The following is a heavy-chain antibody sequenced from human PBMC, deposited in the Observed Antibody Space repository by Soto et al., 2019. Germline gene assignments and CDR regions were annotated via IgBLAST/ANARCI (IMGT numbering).Heavy chain of an antibody. Sequence: EVQLVESGGGLIQPGGSLRLSCAASGFTVSSNYMSWVRQAPGKGLEWVSVIYSGGSTYYADSVKGRFTISRDNSXNXPYLQMNSLRAEDTAVYYCARDRKVDGYKSFWYFDLWGRGTLVTVSS. CDR3: ARDRKVDGYKSFWYFDL. V-gene: IGHV3-53*01. CDR1: GFTVSSNY. CDR2: IYSGGST. J-gene: IGHJ2*01. D-gene: IGHD5-12*01.